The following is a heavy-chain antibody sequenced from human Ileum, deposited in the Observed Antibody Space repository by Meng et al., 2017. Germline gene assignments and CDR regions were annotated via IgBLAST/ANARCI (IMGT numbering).Heavy chain of an antibody. V-gene: IGHV3-23*04. CDR2: ISGGGHST. CDR1: GFTVSSYA. J-gene: IGHJ4*02. Sequence: VQLVESGGGLVQPGGSLRLSCAASGFTVSSYAMSWVRQAPGKGLEWVSGISGGGHSTYYADSVKGRFTISRDNSKNTLYLQMNSLRAEDTAVYYCAKDVESSFPWDYWGQGTLVTVSS. CDR3: AKDVESSFPWDY. D-gene: IGHD2/OR15-2a*01.